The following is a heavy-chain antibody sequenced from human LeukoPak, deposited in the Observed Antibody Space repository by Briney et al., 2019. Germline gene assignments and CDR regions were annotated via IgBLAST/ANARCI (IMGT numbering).Heavy chain of an antibody. CDR1: GFTFSSYA. CDR3: ARDKILTGYRYGMDV. J-gene: IGHJ6*02. V-gene: IGHV3-23*01. Sequence: GGSQRLSCAASGFTFSSYAMTWVRQAPGKGLEWVSVISGSGGSGGSTYYADSVKGRFTISRDNSKNTLYLQMNSLRAEDTAVYYCARDKILTGYRYGMDVWGQGTTVTVSS. D-gene: IGHD3-9*01. CDR2: ISGSGGSGGST.